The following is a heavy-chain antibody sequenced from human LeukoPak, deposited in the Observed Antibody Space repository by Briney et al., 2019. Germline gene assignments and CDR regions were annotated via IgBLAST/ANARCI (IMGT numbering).Heavy chain of an antibody. J-gene: IGHJ4*02. V-gene: IGHV4-34*01. CDR3: ARRNLRGVKY. D-gene: IGHD3-10*01. Sequence: SETLSLTCAVYGGSFSGYYWSWIRQPPGKGLEWIGEINHSGSTNYNPSLKSRVTISVDTSKSQFSLKLSSVTAADTAVYYCARRNLRGVKYWGQGTLVTVSS. CDR1: GGSFSGYY. CDR2: INHSGST.